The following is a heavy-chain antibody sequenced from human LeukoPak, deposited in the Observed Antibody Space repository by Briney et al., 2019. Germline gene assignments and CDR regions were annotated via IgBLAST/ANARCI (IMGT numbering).Heavy chain of an antibody. V-gene: IGHV3-23*01. CDR3: AKGGYSSYYDY. J-gene: IGHJ4*02. CDR1: GFTFSNYA. Sequence: GGSLRLSCAASGFTFSNYAMSWVRQAPGRGLEWVSIISTSGGSTYYADSVKGRFTISRDNSKNTLYLQMNSPRAEDTAVYYCAKGGYSSYYDYWGQGTLVTVSS. CDR2: ISTSGGST. D-gene: IGHD3-10*01.